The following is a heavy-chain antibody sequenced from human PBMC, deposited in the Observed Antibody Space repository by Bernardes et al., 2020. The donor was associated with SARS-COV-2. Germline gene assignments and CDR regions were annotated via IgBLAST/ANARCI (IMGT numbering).Heavy chain of an antibody. CDR3: ARDRGTMVRGVTRLDY. CDR2: IGTAGDT. Sequence: GWSLRLSCAASGFTFSSYDMHWVRQATGKGLEWVSAIGTAGDTYYPGSVKGRFTISRENAKNSLYLQMNSLRAGDTAVYYCARDRGTMVRGVTRLDYWGQGTLVTVS. J-gene: IGHJ4*02. D-gene: IGHD3-10*01. CDR1: GFTFSSYD. V-gene: IGHV3-13*01.